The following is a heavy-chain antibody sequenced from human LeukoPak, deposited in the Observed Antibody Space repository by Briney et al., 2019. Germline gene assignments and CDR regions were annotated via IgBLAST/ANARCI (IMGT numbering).Heavy chain of an antibody. J-gene: IGHJ6*03. Sequence: ASVKVSCKASGGTFSSYAISWVRQAPGQGLEWMGGISAYNGNTNYAQKLQGRVTMTTDTSTSTAYMELRSLRSDDTAVYYCARNEDRPYYYMDVWGKGTTVTVSS. CDR3: ARNEDRPYYYMDV. CDR2: ISAYNGNT. V-gene: IGHV1-18*01. D-gene: IGHD1-1*01. CDR1: GGTFSSYA.